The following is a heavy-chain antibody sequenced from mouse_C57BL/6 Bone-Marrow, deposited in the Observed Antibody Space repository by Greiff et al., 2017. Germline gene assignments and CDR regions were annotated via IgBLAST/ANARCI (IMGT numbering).Heavy chain of an antibody. D-gene: IGHD1-1*01. V-gene: IGHV7-3*01. J-gene: IGHJ2*01. CDR2: IRNKANGYTT. CDR1: GFTFTDYY. CDR3: ARSSHYYYGSSPWYFDY. Sequence: EVKLVESGGGLVQPGGSLSLSCAASGFTFTDYYMSWVRQPPGKALEWLGFIRNKANGYTTEYSASVKGRFTISRDNSPSILYLQMNALRAEDSATYYCARSSHYYYGSSPWYFDYWGQGTTLTVSS.